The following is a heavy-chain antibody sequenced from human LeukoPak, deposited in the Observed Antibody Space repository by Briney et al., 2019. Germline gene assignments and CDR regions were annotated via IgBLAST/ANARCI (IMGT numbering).Heavy chain of an antibody. CDR2: FDPEDGET. Sequence: VKVSCRVSGYTLLQVSIQWVRQPAGRGGVWVGGFDPEDGETIYAQKFQGRVSMNDHTYADGAHVELSRRRSEDAAVYYCARGPNDDGDYGAGFDYWGERTLGTVSS. CDR3: ARGPNDDGDYGAGFDY. CDR1: GYTLLQVS. V-gene: IGHV1-24*01. D-gene: IGHD4-17*01. J-gene: IGHJ4*02.